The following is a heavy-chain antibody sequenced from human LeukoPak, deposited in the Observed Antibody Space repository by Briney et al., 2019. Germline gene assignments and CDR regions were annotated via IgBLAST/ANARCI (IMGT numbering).Heavy chain of an antibody. J-gene: IGHJ4*02. CDR2: MNPNSGNT. CDR3: ARGLGCSGGSCYNY. D-gene: IGHD2-15*01. CDR1: GYTFTSYD. Sequence: ASVKVSCKASGYTFTSYDINWVRQATGQGLEWMGWMNPNSGNTGYAQKFQGRVTMTGNTSISTAYMELSSLRSEDTAVYYCARGLGCSGGSCYNYWGQGTLVTVSS. V-gene: IGHV1-8*01.